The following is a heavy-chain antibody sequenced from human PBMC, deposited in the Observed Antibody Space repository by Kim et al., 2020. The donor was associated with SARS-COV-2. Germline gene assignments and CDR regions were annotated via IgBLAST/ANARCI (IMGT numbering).Heavy chain of an antibody. D-gene: IGHD1-7*01. J-gene: IGHJ4*02. Sequence: SAVPGKSRFTISGDNAKYPLYLQMNSLRAEETAVYYCAKLSNWNSNFDYWGQGTLVTVSS. CDR3: AKLSNWNSNFDY. V-gene: IGHV3-23*01.